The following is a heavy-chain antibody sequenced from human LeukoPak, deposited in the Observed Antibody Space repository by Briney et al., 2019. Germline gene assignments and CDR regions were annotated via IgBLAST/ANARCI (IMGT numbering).Heavy chain of an antibody. Sequence: ASVKVSCKASGYTFTGYYIHWVRQAPGQGLEWMGWINPNSGGTNYAQKFQGRVTMTRDTSISTAYMELSRLRSDDTAVYYCARDGVRVATINWFDPWGQGTLVTVSS. CDR3: ARDGVRVATINWFDP. CDR2: INPNSGGT. J-gene: IGHJ5*02. V-gene: IGHV1-2*02. D-gene: IGHD5-12*01. CDR1: GYTFTGYY.